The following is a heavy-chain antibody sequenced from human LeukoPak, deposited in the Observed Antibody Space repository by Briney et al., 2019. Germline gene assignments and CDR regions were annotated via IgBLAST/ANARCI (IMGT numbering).Heavy chain of an antibody. J-gene: IGHJ4*02. V-gene: IGHV3-7*01. CDR1: GFTFTNYW. Sequence: GGSLRLSCAASGFTFTNYWMTWVRQAPGKGLEWVASIKDDGSRKNYGDSVKGRFTVSRDNAENSLYLQMNILRVEATAVYYFARDLRPFYDSSGYYYPFYDSWGQGPLSPSPQ. D-gene: IGHD3-22*01. CDR2: IKDDGSRK. CDR3: ARDLRPFYDSSGYYYPFYDS.